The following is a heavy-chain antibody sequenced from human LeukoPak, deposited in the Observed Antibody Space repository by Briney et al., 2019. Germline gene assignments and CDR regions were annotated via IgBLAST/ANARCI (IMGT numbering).Heavy chain of an antibody. J-gene: IGHJ4*02. CDR2: IIPIFGTA. CDR1: GGTFSSYA. D-gene: IGHD7-27*01. CDR3: VGGAPNWGFDY. V-gene: IGHV1-69*13. Sequence: SVKVSCKASGGTFSSYAISWVRQAPGQGLEWMGGIIPIFGTANYAQKFQGRVTITADESTSTAYMELSSLRSEDTAVYYCVGGAPNWGFDYWGQGTLVTVSS.